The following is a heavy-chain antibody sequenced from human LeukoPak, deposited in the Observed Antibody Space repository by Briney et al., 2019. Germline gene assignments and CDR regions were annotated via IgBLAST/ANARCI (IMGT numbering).Heavy chain of an antibody. V-gene: IGHV3-15*01. CDR3: DKERYCSSTTCLGDFDL. CDR2: MRSKSEGEPR. CDR1: GLTLTYYR. D-gene: IGHD2-2*01. Sequence: GGFLRLSCAASGLTLTYYRMSWVRQSPGKGLEWLGRMRSKSEGEPRGYAAPVDGRFTIQREEQKNTVAPQLNRLNTEDTAVYYCDKERYCSSTTCLGDFDLWGLGTMVTVSS. J-gene: IGHJ3*01.